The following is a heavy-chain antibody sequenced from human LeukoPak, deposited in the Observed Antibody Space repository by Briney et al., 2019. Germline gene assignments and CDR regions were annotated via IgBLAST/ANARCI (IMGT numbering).Heavy chain of an antibody. Sequence: GGSLRLSCAASGFTFSSYAMSWVRQAPGKGLEWVSAISGSGGSTYYADSVKGRFTISRDNSKNTLYLQMNSLRAEVTAVYYCAKARGYSYRAWGAFDIWGQGTMVTVSS. D-gene: IGHD5-18*01. J-gene: IGHJ3*02. CDR1: GFTFSSYA. V-gene: IGHV3-23*01. CDR2: ISGSGGST. CDR3: AKARGYSYRAWGAFDI.